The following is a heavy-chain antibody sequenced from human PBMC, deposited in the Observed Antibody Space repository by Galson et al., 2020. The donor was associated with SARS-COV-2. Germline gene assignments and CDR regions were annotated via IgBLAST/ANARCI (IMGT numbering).Heavy chain of an antibody. J-gene: IGHJ4*02. D-gene: IGHD6-13*01. Sequence: ASVKVSCKATGYIFTGYYIHWVRQAPGQGLEWMGWINHNSGGTNYAKNFQGRVTRIWDTSISTADMELSRLRSDDTAVYYCAGDGVDSRSCDCDYWGQGTLVTVSS. CDR3: AGDGVDSRSCDCDY. CDR1: GYIFTGYY. V-gene: IGHV1-2*02. CDR2: INHNSGGT.